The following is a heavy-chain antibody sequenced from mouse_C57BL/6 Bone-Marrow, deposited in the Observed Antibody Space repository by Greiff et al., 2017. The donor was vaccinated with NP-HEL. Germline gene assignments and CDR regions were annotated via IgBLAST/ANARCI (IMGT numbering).Heavy chain of an antibody. D-gene: IGHD1-1*01. Sequence: VQLQQPGAELVKPGASVKLSCKASGYTFTSYWMQWVKQRPGQGLEWIGEIDPSDSYTNYNQKFKGKATLTVDTSSSTAYMQLSSLTSEDSAVYYCAREKVITTVGFAYWGQGTLVTVSA. V-gene: IGHV1-50*01. CDR3: AREKVITTVGFAY. CDR2: IDPSDSYT. J-gene: IGHJ3*01. CDR1: GYTFTSYW.